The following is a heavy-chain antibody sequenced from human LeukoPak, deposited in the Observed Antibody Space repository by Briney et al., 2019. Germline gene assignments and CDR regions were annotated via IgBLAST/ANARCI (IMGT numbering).Heavy chain of an antibody. Sequence: SGGSLRLSCAASGFTFSSYAMSWVGQAPGKGRKWVSAISGSGGSTYYAASVKGRFTISRANSKNTLYLQMNSLRAEDTALYYCPKLNRYFYDSSGYLFDYWGQGTLVTVSS. CDR3: PKLNRYFYDSSGYLFDY. J-gene: IGHJ4*02. CDR1: GFTFSSYA. D-gene: IGHD3-22*01. CDR2: ISGSGGST. V-gene: IGHV3-23*01.